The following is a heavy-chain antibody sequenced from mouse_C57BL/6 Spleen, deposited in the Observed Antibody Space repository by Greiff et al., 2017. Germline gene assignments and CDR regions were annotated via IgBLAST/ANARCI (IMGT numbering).Heavy chain of an antibody. V-gene: IGHV14-1*01. CDR1: GFNIKDYY. CDR3: TTYGSGYVGAMDY. Sequence: VQLKQSGAELVRPGASVKLSCTASGFNIKDYYMHWVKQRPEQGLEWIGRIDPEDGDTEYAPKFQGKATMTADTSSNTAYLQLSRLTSEDTAVYYCTTYGSGYVGAMDYWGQGTSVTVSS. J-gene: IGHJ4*01. D-gene: IGHD3-2*02. CDR2: IDPEDGDT.